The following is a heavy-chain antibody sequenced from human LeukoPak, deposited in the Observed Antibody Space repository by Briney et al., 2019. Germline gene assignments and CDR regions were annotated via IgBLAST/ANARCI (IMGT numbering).Heavy chain of an antibody. Sequence: PGGSLRLSGAASGFTFSSYSMNWVRQAPGKGLEWVSSISSSSSYIYYADSVKGRFTITRDNAKNSLYLQMNSLRAEDTAVYYCARSRGSSSHFDYWGQGTLVSVSS. V-gene: IGHV3-21*01. D-gene: IGHD6-6*01. CDR2: ISSSSSYI. CDR3: ARSRGSSSHFDY. CDR1: GFTFSSYS. J-gene: IGHJ4*02.